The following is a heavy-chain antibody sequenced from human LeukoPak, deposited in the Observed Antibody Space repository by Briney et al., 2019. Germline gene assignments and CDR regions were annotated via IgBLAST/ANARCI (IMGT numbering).Heavy chain of an antibody. CDR1: GGTFSSYA. D-gene: IGHD4-17*01. CDR2: ISAYNGNT. J-gene: IGHJ6*02. CDR3: ARDRPSHDYGDYAALYYYYGMDV. Sequence: GASVKVSCKASGGTFSSYAISWVRQAPGQGLEWMGWISAYNGNTNYAQKLQGRVTMTTDTSTSTAYMELRSLRSDDTAAYYCARDRPSHDYGDYAALYYYYGMDVWGQGTTVTVSS. V-gene: IGHV1-18*01.